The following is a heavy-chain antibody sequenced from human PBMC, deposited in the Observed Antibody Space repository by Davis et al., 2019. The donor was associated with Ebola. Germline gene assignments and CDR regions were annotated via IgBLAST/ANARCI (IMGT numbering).Heavy chain of an antibody. J-gene: IGHJ4*02. V-gene: IGHV3-33*01. CDR3: ARLVYSWYSDY. D-gene: IGHD6-13*01. Sequence: PGGSLTLSCAASGFTFSSYGMHWVRQAPGRGLEWVAVIWYDGSNKYYADSVKGRFTISRDNSKNTLYLQMDSLRAEDKAVYYCARLVYSWYSDYWGQGTLVTVST. CDR1: GFTFSSYG. CDR2: IWYDGSNK.